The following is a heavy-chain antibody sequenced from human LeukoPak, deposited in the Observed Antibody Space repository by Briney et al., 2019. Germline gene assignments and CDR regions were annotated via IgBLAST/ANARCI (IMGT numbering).Heavy chain of an antibody. CDR3: ARRGEYIAARRNWFDP. V-gene: IGHV4-59*12. CDR1: GGSISTYY. Sequence: SETLSLTCTVSGGSISTYYWSWIRQPPGKALEWIGYIYYSGSANYNPSLKSRVTISVDTSKNQFSLKLSSVTAADTAVYYCARRGEYIAARRNWFDPWGQGTLVTVSS. J-gene: IGHJ5*02. CDR2: IYYSGSA. D-gene: IGHD6-6*01.